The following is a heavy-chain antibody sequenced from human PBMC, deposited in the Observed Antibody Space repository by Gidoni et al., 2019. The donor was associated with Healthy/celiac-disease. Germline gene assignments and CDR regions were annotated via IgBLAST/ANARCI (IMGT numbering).Heavy chain of an antibody. V-gene: IGHV3-15*01. D-gene: IGHD6-19*01. CDR1: GFTFSNAW. CDR3: TTGVAVGGPSFDY. J-gene: IGHJ4*02. Sequence: EVQLVESGGGLVKPGGSLRLSCAASGFTFSNAWMSWVRQAPGKGLEWVGRIKSKTDGGTTDYAAPVKGRFTISRDDSKNTLYLQMNSLKTEDTAVYYCTTGVAVGGPSFDYWGQGTLVTVSS. CDR2: IKSKTDGGTT.